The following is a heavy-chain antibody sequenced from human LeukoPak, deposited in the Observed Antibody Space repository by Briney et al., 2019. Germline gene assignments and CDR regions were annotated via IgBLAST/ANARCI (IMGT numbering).Heavy chain of an antibody. CDR3: ARGLTHRLLWFGESPGGAFDI. J-gene: IGHJ3*02. Sequence: ASVKVSCKASGYTFTNYGINWVRQAPGQGPEWMGWMSAYNGYTMYAQKFQARVTMTRDTSTSTAYMEVRSLRSEDTAVYYCARGLTHRLLWFGESPGGAFDIWGQGTMVTVSS. CDR2: MSAYNGYT. V-gene: IGHV1-18*01. D-gene: IGHD3-10*01. CDR1: GYTFTNYG.